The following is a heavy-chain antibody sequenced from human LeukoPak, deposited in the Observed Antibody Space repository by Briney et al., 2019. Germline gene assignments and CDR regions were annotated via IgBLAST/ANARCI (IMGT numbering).Heavy chain of an antibody. J-gene: IGHJ6*02. CDR2: IFHSGTT. CDR3: AKGEIVVVTVGYYYGMDV. D-gene: IGHD2-21*02. CDR1: GGSISSTHW. V-gene: IGHV4-4*02. Sequence: PSETLSLTCAVSGGSISSTHWWNWVRQPPGKGLEWIGEIFHSGTTNYNPSLKSRVTISIDKSKNQFFLKLSSVTAADTAVYYCAKGEIVVVTVGYYYGMDVWGQGTTVTVSS.